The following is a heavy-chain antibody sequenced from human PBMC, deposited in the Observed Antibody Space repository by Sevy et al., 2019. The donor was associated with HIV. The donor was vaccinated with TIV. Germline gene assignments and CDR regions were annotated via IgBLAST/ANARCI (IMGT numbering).Heavy chain of an antibody. Sequence: GGSLRLSCTGSGFTFGDYAMSWFRQAPGMGLEWVGFIRSKDYGGATEYAASVKGRFTISRDDSKSIADLQMNSLKTEDTAVYYCTRGSNYDSCGYSDYWGQGTLVTVSS. J-gene: IGHJ4*02. CDR1: GFTFGDYA. D-gene: IGHD3-22*01. CDR2: IRSKDYGGAT. CDR3: TRGSNYDSCGYSDY. V-gene: IGHV3-49*03.